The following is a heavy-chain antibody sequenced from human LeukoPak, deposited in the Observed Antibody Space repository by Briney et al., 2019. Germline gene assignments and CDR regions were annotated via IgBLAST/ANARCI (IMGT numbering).Heavy chain of an antibody. J-gene: IGHJ4*02. D-gene: IGHD4-17*01. V-gene: IGHV3-33*06. CDR1: GFTFSSYG. CDR3: AKDRGDYGDYAYFDY. CDR2: IWYDGSNK. Sequence: AGGSLRLSCAASGFTFSSYGMHWVRQAPGKGLEWVAVIWYDGSNKYYADSVKGRFTISRDNSKNTLYLQMNSLRAEDTAVYYCAKDRGDYGDYAYFDYWGQGTLVTVSS.